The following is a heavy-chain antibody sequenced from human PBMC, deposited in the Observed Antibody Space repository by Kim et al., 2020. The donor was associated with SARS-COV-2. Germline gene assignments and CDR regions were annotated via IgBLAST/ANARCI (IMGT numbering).Heavy chain of an antibody. Sequence: GESLRLSCAVSGLNFRTHAMSWVRQAPGKGLEWVSAISDTISGTSYAESVRGRATISRDSSKNTVFLQMDTLTAEDSAVYFCATVTMNRGLRWFDAWGQGTQVIVSS. CDR2: ISDTISGT. CDR1: GLNFRTHA. J-gene: IGHJ5*02. CDR3: ATVTMNRGLRWFDA. D-gene: IGHD3-10*01. V-gene: IGHV3-23*01.